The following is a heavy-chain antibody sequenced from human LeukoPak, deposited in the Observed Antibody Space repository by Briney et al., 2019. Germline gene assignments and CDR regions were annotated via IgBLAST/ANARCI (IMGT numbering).Heavy chain of an antibody. J-gene: IGHJ4*02. Sequence: SETLSLTCTVSGGSISSSSYYWGWIRQPPGKGLEWIGSIYYSGSTYYNPSLKSRVTISVDTSKNQFSLKLSSVTAADTAVYYCARGLYNWNDFNYWGQGTLVTVSS. V-gene: IGHV4-39*07. CDR1: GGSISSSSYY. CDR2: IYYSGST. CDR3: ARGLYNWNDFNY. D-gene: IGHD1-20*01.